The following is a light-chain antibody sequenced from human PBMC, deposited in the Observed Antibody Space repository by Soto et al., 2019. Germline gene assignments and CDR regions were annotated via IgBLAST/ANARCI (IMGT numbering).Light chain of an antibody. Sequence: DIQMTQSPSTLSASVGDRVIITCRASQSINTWLAWFQQKPGKAPKVLIYKASTLESGVPSRFSGSGSGTEFNLTISSLQPDDFATYYCQQYNRYPLTFGGGTKVEIK. CDR3: QQYNRYPLT. V-gene: IGKV1-5*03. CDR1: QSINTW. J-gene: IGKJ4*01. CDR2: KAS.